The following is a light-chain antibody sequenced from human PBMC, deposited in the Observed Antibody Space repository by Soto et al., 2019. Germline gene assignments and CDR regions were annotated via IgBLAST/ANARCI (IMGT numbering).Light chain of an antibody. CDR2: DFS. CDR3: SSYTSSSTLV. Sequence: QSVLTQPASVSGSPGQSITISCTGTRSDVGGYNYVSWHQRHPGKVPKLMIFDFSSRPSGVSNRFSGSKSGNTASLTISGLQAEDEADYYCSSYTSSSTLVFGTGTKVTVL. V-gene: IGLV2-14*01. J-gene: IGLJ1*01. CDR1: RSDVGGYNY.